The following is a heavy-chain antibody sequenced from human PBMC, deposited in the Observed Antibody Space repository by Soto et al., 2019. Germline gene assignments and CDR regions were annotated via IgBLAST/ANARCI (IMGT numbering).Heavy chain of an antibody. Sequence: PSETLSLTCTVSGGSISSYYWSWIWQPPGKGLEWIGYMYYSGSPNYNPSLKSRVTISVDTSKNQFSLKLSSVTAADTGVYYCARGKYRSSTTCSYYYGMDVWGQGTTVTVSS. V-gene: IGHV4-59*01. CDR1: GGSISSYY. CDR2: MYYSGSP. J-gene: IGHJ6*02. D-gene: IGHD2-2*01. CDR3: ARGKYRSSTTCSYYYGMDV.